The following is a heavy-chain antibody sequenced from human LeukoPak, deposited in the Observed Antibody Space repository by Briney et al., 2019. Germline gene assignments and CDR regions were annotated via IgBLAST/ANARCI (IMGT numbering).Heavy chain of an antibody. CDR2: IYCSGST. Sequence: SETLSLTCTVSGGSISSYYWSWIRQPPGKGLEWIGYIYCSGSTNYNPSLKSRVTGFVDTSKNQVSLRLSSVTAADTAVYYCARHGTISSESYFDYWGQGALVTVSS. D-gene: IGHD1-14*01. V-gene: IGHV4-59*08. CDR1: GGSISSYY. J-gene: IGHJ4*02. CDR3: ARHGTISSESYFDY.